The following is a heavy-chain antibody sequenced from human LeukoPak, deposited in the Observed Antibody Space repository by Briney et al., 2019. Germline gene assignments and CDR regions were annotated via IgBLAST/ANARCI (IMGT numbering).Heavy chain of an antibody. CDR3: ARDDSSGYHDY. V-gene: IGHV4-31*03. CDR2: IYYSGST. Sequence: PSQTLSLTCTVSGGFISSGGYYWSWIRQHPGKGLEWIGYIYYSGSTYYNPSLKSRVTISVDTSKNQFSLKLSSVTAADTAVYYCARDDSSGYHDYWGQGTLVTVSS. D-gene: IGHD3-22*01. CDR1: GGFISSGGYY. J-gene: IGHJ4*02.